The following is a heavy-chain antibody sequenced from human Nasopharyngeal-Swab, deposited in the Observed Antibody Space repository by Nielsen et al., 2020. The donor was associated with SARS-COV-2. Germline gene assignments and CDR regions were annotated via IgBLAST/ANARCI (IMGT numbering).Heavy chain of an antibody. CDR2: INSDGSST. CDR3: AKSPPYYYDSSDYYDY. D-gene: IGHD3-22*01. CDR1: GFTFSSYW. V-gene: IGHV3-74*01. Sequence: GESLKISCAASGFTFSSYWMHWVRQAPGKGLVWVSRINSDGSSTSYADSVKGRFTISRDNSKNTLYLQMNSLRAEDTAVYYCAKSPPYYYDSSDYYDYWGQGTLVTVSS. J-gene: IGHJ4*02.